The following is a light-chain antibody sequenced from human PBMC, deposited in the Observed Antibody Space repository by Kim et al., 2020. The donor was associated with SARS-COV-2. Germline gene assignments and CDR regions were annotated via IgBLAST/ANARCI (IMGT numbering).Light chain of an antibody. V-gene: IGKV3-15*01. CDR3: QQYNNWPPNSRGT. Sequence: EIVMTQSPATLSVSPGERATLSCRASQSVSSNLAWYQQKPGQDPRLLIYGASTRATGIPARFSGSGSGTEFTLTISSLQSEDFAVYYCQQYNNWPPNSRGTFGQGTKVDIK. CDR2: GAS. J-gene: IGKJ1*01. CDR1: QSVSSN.